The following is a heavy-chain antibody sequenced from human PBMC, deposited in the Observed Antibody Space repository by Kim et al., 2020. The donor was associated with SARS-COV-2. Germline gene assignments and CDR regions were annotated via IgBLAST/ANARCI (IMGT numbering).Heavy chain of an antibody. J-gene: IGHJ5*02. D-gene: IGHD3-9*01. CDR2: VYYSGTS. Sequence: SETLSLTCTVSGGSISSSYYYWGWIRQPPGKGLDWTGTVYYSGTSYYNPSLKSRVTISVDTSENQFSLKLTSVTAADTAVYYCARSYYDILTGHNWFDP. CDR3: ARSYYDILTGHNWFDP. V-gene: IGHV4-39*01. CDR1: GGSISSSYYY.